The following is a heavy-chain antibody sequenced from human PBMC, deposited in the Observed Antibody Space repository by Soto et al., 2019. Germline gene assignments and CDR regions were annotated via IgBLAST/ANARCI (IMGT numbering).Heavy chain of an antibody. CDR1: GYTFTIYA. V-gene: IGHV1-3*01. J-gene: IGHJ4*02. CDR3: ARRKAVLMVYATKVGLDY. D-gene: IGHD2-8*01. Sequence: GASVKVSCKASGYTFTIYAMHWVRQAPGQRLEWMGWINAGNGNTKYSQKFQGRVTITRDTSASTAYMELSSLRSEDTAVYYCARRKAVLMVYATKVGLDYWGQGTLVTVSS. CDR2: INAGNGNT.